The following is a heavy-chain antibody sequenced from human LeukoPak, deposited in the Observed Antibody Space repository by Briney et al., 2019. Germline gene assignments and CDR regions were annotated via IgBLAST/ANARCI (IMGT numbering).Heavy chain of an antibody. D-gene: IGHD6-19*01. Sequence: GGSLRLSCAASGFTFSSYWMHWVRQAPGKVLVWVSRINSDGSSTSYADSVKGRFTISRDNAKNSLYLQMNSLRAEDTAVYYCARDLGYSSGPNYWGQGTRVTVSS. CDR3: ARDLGYSSGPNY. J-gene: IGHJ4*02. CDR2: INSDGSST. CDR1: GFTFSSYW. V-gene: IGHV3-74*01.